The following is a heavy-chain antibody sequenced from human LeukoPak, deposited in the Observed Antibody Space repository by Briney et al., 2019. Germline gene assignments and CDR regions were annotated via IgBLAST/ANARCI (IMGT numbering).Heavy chain of an antibody. CDR2: ISNDGSIK. CDR1: GFTFRAYG. V-gene: IGHV3-30*18. Sequence: GGSLRLSCAASGFTFRAYGMHWVRQAPGKGLEWVAVISNDGSIKHYADSVKGRFTISRDNSKNTLFLQMDSLRVEDTAVYYCAKAPPGLSLDSWGRGTLVTVSS. D-gene: IGHD1-14*01. CDR3: AKAPPGLSLDS. J-gene: IGHJ4*02.